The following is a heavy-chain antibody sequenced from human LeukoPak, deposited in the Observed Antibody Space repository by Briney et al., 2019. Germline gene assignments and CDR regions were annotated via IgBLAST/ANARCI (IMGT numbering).Heavy chain of an antibody. Sequence: GGSLKLSCAASGFTFSGSVMHWVRQPSGKGLEWVGRIRSKTNNDATAYAASVKGRFTIYRDDSKNVAYLQMNSLKIEDTAVYFCTRRAYCGGDCYSGLDYWGQGTLVTVSS. V-gene: IGHV3-73*01. CDR3: TRRAYCGGDCYSGLDY. D-gene: IGHD2-21*02. CDR2: IRSKTNNDAT. CDR1: GFTFSGSV. J-gene: IGHJ4*02.